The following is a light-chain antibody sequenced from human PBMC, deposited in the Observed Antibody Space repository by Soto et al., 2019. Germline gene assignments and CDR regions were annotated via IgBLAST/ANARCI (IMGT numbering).Light chain of an antibody. CDR3: QQYGRSPGLFT. CDR2: DAS. V-gene: IGKV3-20*01. J-gene: IGKJ3*01. CDR1: QSVSNSY. Sequence: EIVLTQSPGTLSLSPGERATLSCRASQSVSNSYLAWYQQKPGQPPRLLIYDASSRATGIPDRFSGSGSGTDFTLTISRLEPXXXXXXYCQQYGRSPGLFTFGPGTKVDIK.